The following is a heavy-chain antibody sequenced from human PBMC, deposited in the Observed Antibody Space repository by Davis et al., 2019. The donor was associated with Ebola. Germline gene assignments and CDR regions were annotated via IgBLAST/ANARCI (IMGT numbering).Heavy chain of an antibody. CDR2: IITMFGTT. Sequence: SVKVSCKASGYTFTGYYMHWVRQAPGQGLEWVGGIITMFGTTNYAQKFQGRVIMTEDTPTDTAYMELSSLRSEDTAVYFCSVGILDYYYGMDLWGQGTTVTVSS. J-gene: IGHJ6*02. CDR3: SVGILDYYYGMDL. D-gene: IGHD7-27*01. V-gene: IGHV1-69*06. CDR1: GYTFTGYY.